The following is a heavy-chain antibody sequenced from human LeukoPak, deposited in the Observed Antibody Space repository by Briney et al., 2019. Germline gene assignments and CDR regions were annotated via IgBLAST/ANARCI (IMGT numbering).Heavy chain of an antibody. V-gene: IGHV3-23*01. CDR3: AKAICFDSSGYFPFDW. D-gene: IGHD3-22*01. Sequence: PGGSLRLSCAASGFTFSNYAMSWVRQAPGKGLEWVSGISGSGDHTYCADSVKGRFTISRDNSKNTVYLQMNSLRAEDTAVFYCAKAICFDSSGYFPFDWWGQGILVTVSS. CDR2: ISGSGDHT. CDR1: GFTFSNYA. J-gene: IGHJ4*02.